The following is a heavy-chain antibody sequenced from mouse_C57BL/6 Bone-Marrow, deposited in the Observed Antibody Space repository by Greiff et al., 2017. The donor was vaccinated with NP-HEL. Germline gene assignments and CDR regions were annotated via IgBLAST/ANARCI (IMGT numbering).Heavy chain of an antibody. V-gene: IGHV14-1*01. CDR2: IDPEDGDT. D-gene: IGHD1-1*01. J-gene: IGHJ4*01. CDR1: GFNIKDYY. CDR3: TTFYYYGSSYCAMDY. Sequence: VQLQQSGAELVRPGASVKLSCTASGFNIKDYYMHWVKQRPEQGLEWIGRIDPEDGDTEYAPKFQGKATMTADTSSNTAYLQLSSLTSEDTAVYYCTTFYYYGSSYCAMDYWGQGTSDTVSS.